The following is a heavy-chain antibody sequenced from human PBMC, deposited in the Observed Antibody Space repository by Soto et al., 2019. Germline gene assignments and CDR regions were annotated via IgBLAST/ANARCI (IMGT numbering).Heavy chain of an antibody. CDR3: ASAIAVAGERRYYFDY. D-gene: IGHD6-19*01. Sequence: QVQLVQSGAEVKKPGASVKVSCKASGYTFTSYAMHWVRQAPGQRLEWMGWINAGNGNTKYSQKFQGRVTITRDTSASTAYMELSSLRSEDTAVYYCASAIAVAGERRYYFDYWGLGTLVTVSS. J-gene: IGHJ4*02. CDR1: GYTFTSYA. V-gene: IGHV1-3*01. CDR2: INAGNGNT.